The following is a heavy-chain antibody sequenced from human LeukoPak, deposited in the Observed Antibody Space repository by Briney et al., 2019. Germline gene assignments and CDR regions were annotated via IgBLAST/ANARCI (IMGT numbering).Heavy chain of an antibody. CDR3: AKSKEVGATLFDY. J-gene: IGHJ4*02. CDR1: GFTFSNYA. V-gene: IGHV3-23*01. D-gene: IGHD1-26*01. CDR2: ISASGGST. Sequence: PGGSLRLSCAASGFTFSNYAMSWVRQAPGKGLEWVSVISASGGSTYYVDSVKGRFTISRDKSKNTLYLQMNSLRVEDTAVYYCAKSKEVGATLFDYWGQGTLVTVSS.